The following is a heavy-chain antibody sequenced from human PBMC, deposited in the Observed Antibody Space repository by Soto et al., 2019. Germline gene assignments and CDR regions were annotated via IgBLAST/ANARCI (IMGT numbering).Heavy chain of an antibody. Sequence: GGSLRLSCAASGFTFSSYAMHWVRQAPGKGLEWVAVISYDGSNKYYADSVKGRFTISRDNSNNTLYLQMNSLRAEDTAVYYCARGRRSYYDSSGYWTLGGGWGQGTLVTVSS. CDR2: ISYDGSNK. J-gene: IGHJ4*02. CDR1: GFTFSSYA. V-gene: IGHV3-30-3*01. D-gene: IGHD3-22*01. CDR3: ARGRRSYYDSSGYWTLGGG.